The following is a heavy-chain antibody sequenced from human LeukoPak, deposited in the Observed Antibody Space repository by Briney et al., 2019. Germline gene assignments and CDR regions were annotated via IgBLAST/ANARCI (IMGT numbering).Heavy chain of an antibody. V-gene: IGHV3-33*06. J-gene: IGHJ4*02. CDR1: GFTFSSYW. CDR3: AKSTPPYYYDSSGSEGFDY. Sequence: PGGSLRLSCAASGFTFSSYWMSWVRQAPGKGLEWVAVIWYDGSNKYYADSVKGRFTISRDNSKNTLYLQMNSLRAEDTAVYYCAKSTPPYYYDSSGSEGFDYWGQGTLVTVSS. CDR2: IWYDGSNK. D-gene: IGHD3-22*01.